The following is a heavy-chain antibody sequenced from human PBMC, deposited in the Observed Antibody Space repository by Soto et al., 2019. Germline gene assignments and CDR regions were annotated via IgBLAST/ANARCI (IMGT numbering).Heavy chain of an antibody. Sequence: EVQLVESGGGLVQPGGSLRLSCAASGFTFSSYSMNWVRQAPGKGLEWVSYISSSSSTIYYADSVKGRFTISRDNAKNALYLQMNSLRDEDTAVYYCARERAYCGGDCPLYYYGMDVWGQGTTVTVSS. CDR2: ISSSSSTI. D-gene: IGHD2-21*02. CDR1: GFTFSSYS. V-gene: IGHV3-48*02. CDR3: ARERAYCGGDCPLYYYGMDV. J-gene: IGHJ6*02.